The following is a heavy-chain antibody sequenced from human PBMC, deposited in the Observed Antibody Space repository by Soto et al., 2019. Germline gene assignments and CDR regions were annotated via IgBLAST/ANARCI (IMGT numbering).Heavy chain of an antibody. V-gene: IGHV3-23*01. CDR1: VITFTSYA. CDR2: IRGSGGTT. D-gene: IGHD1-1*01. J-gene: IGHJ4*02. CDR3: AKGRGTFDY. Sequence: PGGSLRLSCAAPVITFTSYAMSWVRQAPGKGLEWVSAIRGSGGTTNYADSVKGRFTISRDNSKNTLDLQMNSLRAEDKAIYYCAKGRGTFDYWGQGTLVTVSS.